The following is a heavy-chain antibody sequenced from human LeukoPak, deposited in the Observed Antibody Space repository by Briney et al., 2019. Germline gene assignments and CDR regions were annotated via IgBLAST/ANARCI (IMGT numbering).Heavy chain of an antibody. CDR2: ISGDGSSS. V-gene: IGHV3-64*05. Sequence: PGGSLRLSSSASGFTFSTYVMHWVRQAPGKGLQYVSGISGDGSSSYYADSVKGRFTISRDNSKNTLYVQMTSLRTEDTAVYYCVYQVQGVVRWGQGTLVTVSS. CDR3: VYQVQGVVR. CDR1: GFTFSTYV. D-gene: IGHD2-2*01. J-gene: IGHJ1*01.